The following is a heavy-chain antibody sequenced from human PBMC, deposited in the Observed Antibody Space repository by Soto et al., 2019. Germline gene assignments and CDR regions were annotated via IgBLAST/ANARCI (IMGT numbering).Heavy chain of an antibody. J-gene: IGHJ5*02. CDR2: IWYDGSNK. CDR1: GFTFSGYG. Sequence: PGGSLRLSCAASGFTFSGYGMHWVRQAPGKGLEWVAVIWYDGSNKYYADSVKGRFTISRDNSKNTLYLQMNSLRAEDTAVYYCARDSVDTAMVIENWFDPWGQGTLVTVSS. CDR3: ARDSVDTAMVIENWFDP. V-gene: IGHV3-33*01. D-gene: IGHD5-18*01.